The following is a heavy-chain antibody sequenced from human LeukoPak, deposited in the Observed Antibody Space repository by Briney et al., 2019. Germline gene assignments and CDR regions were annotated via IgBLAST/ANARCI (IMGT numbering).Heavy chain of an antibody. CDR3: ARHYVFVYGGSSFDY. J-gene: IGHJ4*01. CDR1: GGSIGGYY. D-gene: IGHD2-8*01. V-gene: IGHV4-59*08. CDR2: IYYSGGT. Sequence: SETLSLTCTVSGGSIGGYYWSWIRQPPGKGLEWIGYIYYSGGTNYNPSLRSRLTISVDTSKNQFSLKLSSVTAADTAVYYCARHYVFVYGGSSFDYWGQGTLVTVSS.